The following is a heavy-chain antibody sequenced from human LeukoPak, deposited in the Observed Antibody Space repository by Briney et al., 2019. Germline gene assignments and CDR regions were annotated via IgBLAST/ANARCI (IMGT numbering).Heavy chain of an antibody. CDR2: ISGSGGST. CDR1: GFTFSSYG. CDR3: ARDGVHSSSWLNYYYYYYMDV. V-gene: IGHV3-23*01. Sequence: GGSLRLSCAASGFTFSSYGMSWVRQAPGKGLEWVSAISGSGGSTYYADSVKGRFTISRDNSKNTLYLQMNSLRAEDTAVYYCARDGVHSSSWLNYYYYYYMDVWGKGTTVTVSS. D-gene: IGHD6-13*01. J-gene: IGHJ6*03.